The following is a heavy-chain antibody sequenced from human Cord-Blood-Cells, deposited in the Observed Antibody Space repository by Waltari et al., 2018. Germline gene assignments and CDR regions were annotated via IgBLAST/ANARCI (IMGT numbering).Heavy chain of an antibody. D-gene: IGHD2-2*01. V-gene: IGHV4-38-2*02. J-gene: IGHJ5*02. CDR1: GYSISSGYY. Sequence: QVQLQESGPGLVKPSETLSLTCTVSGYSISSGYYWGWIRQLPGKGLEWIGSIYHSGSTYYNPSLKSRVTISVDTSKNQFSLKLSSVTAADTAVYYCASGVVVPANYWFDPWGQGTLVTVSS. CDR3: ASGVVVPANYWFDP. CDR2: IYHSGST.